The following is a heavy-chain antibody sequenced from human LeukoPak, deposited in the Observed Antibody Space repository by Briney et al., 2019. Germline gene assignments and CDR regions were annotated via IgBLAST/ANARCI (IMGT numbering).Heavy chain of an antibody. V-gene: IGHV1-46*01. D-gene: IGHD6-19*01. J-gene: IGHJ5*02. CDR2: MSSNGDST. Sequence: ASVKVSCKASGYPFTKFYMHWVRQAPGHRLEWMGLMSSNGDSTLYSQKFQGRVTMTRDTSTSTDYMELSSLRSEDTAVYYCARDNSDTVKGECSGACYWWFDPWGQGTLVTVSS. CDR3: ARDNSDTVKGECSGACYWWFDP. CDR1: GYPFTKFY.